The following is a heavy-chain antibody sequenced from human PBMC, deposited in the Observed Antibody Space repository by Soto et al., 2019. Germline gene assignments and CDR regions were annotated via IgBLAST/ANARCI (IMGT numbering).Heavy chain of an antibody. CDR3: ARGALTTYFDY. Sequence: SETLSLTCTVFGGSISSYYLSLIRQPPGKGLEWIGYIYYSGSTNYNPSLKSRVTISVDTSKNQFSLKLSSVTAADTAVYYCARGALTTYFDYWGQGTLVTVSA. J-gene: IGHJ4*02. CDR2: IYYSGST. CDR1: GGSISSYY. V-gene: IGHV4-59*01.